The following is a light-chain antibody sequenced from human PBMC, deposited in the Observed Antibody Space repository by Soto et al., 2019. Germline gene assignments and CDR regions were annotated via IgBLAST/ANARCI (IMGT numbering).Light chain of an antibody. CDR1: SSDVGAYIF. CDR3: VSFAGGTYV. J-gene: IGLJ1*01. V-gene: IGLV2-8*01. CDR2: DVN. Sequence: QSVLTPPPSPSGSPGQSVTISCTGTSSDVGAYIFVSWYQQHPGKAPKLMVYDVNRRPPGVPDRFFGSKSGNTASLTVSGLQAEDEADYYCVSFAGGTYVFGTGTKVTVL.